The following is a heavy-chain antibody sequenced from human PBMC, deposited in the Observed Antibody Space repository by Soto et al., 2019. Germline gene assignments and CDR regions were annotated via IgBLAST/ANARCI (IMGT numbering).Heavy chain of an antibody. V-gene: IGHV4-31*03. CDR2: IYYSGST. Sequence: SQTLSLTCTVSGGSISSGGYYWSWIRQHPGKGLEWIGYIYYSGSTYYNPSLKSRVTISVDTSKNQFSLKLSSVTAADTAVYYCARGMTTVTTYDYWGQGNLVTVS. J-gene: IGHJ4*02. D-gene: IGHD4-17*01. CDR3: ARGMTTVTTYDY. CDR1: GGSISSGGYY.